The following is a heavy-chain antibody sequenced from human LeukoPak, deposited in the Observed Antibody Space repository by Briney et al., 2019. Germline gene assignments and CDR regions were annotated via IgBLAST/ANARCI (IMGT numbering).Heavy chain of an antibody. D-gene: IGHD3-16*01. CDR1: GGSISSYY. CDR3: AKHSPGGARKAFDI. Sequence: SETLSLTCNVSGGSISSYYWSWIRQPPGKGLEWMGYIYYSGSTNYNPSLKSRVTISVDTSKNQVSLKLSSVTAADTAVYYCAKHSPGGARKAFDIWGQGKMVHVSS. J-gene: IGHJ3*02. CDR2: IYYSGST. V-gene: IGHV4-59*08.